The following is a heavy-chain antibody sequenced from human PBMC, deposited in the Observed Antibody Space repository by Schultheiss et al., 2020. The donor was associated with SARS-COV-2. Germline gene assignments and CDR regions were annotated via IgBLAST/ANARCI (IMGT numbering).Heavy chain of an antibody. D-gene: IGHD6-13*01. J-gene: IGHJ4*02. V-gene: IGHV4-59*08. CDR2: IYHSGST. Sequence: SQTLSLTCTVSGGSISSYYWSWIRQPPGKGLEWIGSIYHSGSTYYNPSLKSRVTISVDTSKNQFSLKLSSVTAADTAVYYCARTRVWGSPGGPSFDYWGQGTLVTVSS. CDR3: ARTRVWGSPGGPSFDY. CDR1: GGSISSYY.